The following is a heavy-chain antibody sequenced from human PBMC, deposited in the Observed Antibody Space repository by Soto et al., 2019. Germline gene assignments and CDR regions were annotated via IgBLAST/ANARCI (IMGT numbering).Heavy chain of an antibody. Sequence: QVQLVQSGAEVKKPGSSVKVSCKASGGTFSSYAISWVRQAPGQGLEWMGGIIPIFGTANYAQKFQGRVTINADESTSTAYMELRSLRSEDTAVYYCARSATGYCSGGSCYGSGWFDPWGQGTLVTVSS. CDR3: ARSATGYCSGGSCYGSGWFDP. J-gene: IGHJ5*02. CDR1: GGTFSSYA. V-gene: IGHV1-69*12. D-gene: IGHD2-15*01. CDR2: IIPIFGTA.